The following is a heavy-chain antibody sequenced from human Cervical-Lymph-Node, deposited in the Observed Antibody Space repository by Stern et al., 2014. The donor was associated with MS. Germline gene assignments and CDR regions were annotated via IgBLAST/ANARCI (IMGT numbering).Heavy chain of an antibody. Sequence: VQLVKYGAEVTKPGSSVKVSCKASGGTFSKFPSSWVRQAPGQGLEWMGGILPDFGPPTDAQEFRGRVTITADVSTSTVYMELSSLRSDDTAVYYCALSSETSDRWYSLGYDLWGQGTLVTVSS. CDR1: GGTFSKFP. CDR2: ILPDFGPP. CDR3: ALSSETSDRWYSLGYDL. V-gene: IGHV1-69*12. J-gene: IGHJ5*02. D-gene: IGHD6-13*01.